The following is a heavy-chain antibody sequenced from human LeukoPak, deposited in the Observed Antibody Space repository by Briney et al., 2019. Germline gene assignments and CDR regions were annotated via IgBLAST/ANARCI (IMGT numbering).Heavy chain of an antibody. V-gene: IGHV3-30*02. Sequence: GGSKRLSRAPSGFTFSSYGMQWVRQAPGKGLERVAFIRYDGSNKYYADFVNGRFTISTNTFKNTLYQQMSSLRAEDTALYYCARVQTERIYYYYYMDVWGKGTTVTVSS. D-gene: IGHD1-1*01. J-gene: IGHJ6*03. CDR2: IRYDGSNK. CDR1: GFTFSSYG. CDR3: ARVQTERIYYYYYMDV.